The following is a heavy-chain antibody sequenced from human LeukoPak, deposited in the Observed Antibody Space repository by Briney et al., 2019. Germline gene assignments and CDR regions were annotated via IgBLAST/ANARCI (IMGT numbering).Heavy chain of an antibody. V-gene: IGHV1-18*01. CDR3: ARGPYCGGDCSSSDSFDI. CDR2: ISGYNGNT. D-gene: IGHD2-21*02. CDR1: GYTFINYG. J-gene: IGHJ3*02. Sequence: ASMKVSCKASGYTFINYGVSWVRQAPGQGLEWMGWISGYNGNTNYAQNIQGRVTMTTDTSTSTGYLELRSLRSDDTAVYFCARGPYCGGDCSSSDSFDIWGQGTMVTVSS.